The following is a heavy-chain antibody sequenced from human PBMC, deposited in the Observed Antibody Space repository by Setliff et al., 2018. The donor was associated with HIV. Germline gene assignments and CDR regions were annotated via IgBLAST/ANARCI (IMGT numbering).Heavy chain of an antibody. J-gene: IGHJ4*02. D-gene: IGHD2-15*01. CDR2: IYYDGRT. CDR1: GGSIRTGAYY. Sequence: PSETLSLTCTVSGGSIRTGAYYWGWIRQPPGKGLEWIGSIYYDGRTFYKPSLKSRLTISVDTSKNQFSLRLNSVTAADTAMYYCARDRCGGSCPFDYWGQGILVTVSS. CDR3: ARDRCGGSCPFDY. V-gene: IGHV4-39*07.